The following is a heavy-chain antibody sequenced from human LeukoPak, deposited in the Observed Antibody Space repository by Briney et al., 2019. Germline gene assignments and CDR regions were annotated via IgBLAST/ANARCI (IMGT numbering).Heavy chain of an antibody. Sequence: GGSLRLSCAASGFTFSSYWMHWVRQAPGKGLVWVSRINSGGSSTSYADSVKGRFTISRDNAKNTLYLQMNSLRAEDTAVYYCARDPIAVVPAAIFPNWFDPWGQGTLVTVSS. V-gene: IGHV3-74*01. CDR2: INSGGSST. D-gene: IGHD2-2*01. CDR3: ARDPIAVVPAAIFPNWFDP. J-gene: IGHJ5*02. CDR1: GFTFSSYW.